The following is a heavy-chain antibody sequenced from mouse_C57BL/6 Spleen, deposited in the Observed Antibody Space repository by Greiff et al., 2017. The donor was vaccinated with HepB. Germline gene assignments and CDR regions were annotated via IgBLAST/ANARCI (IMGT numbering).Heavy chain of an antibody. Sequence: VQLQQSGPELVKPGASVKISCKASGYAFSSSWMNWVKQRPGKGLEWIGRIYPGDGDTNYNGKFKGKATLTADKSSSTAYMQLSSLTSEDSAVYFCARHGGYAYAMDYWGQGTSVTVSS. V-gene: IGHV1-82*01. CDR3: ARHGGYAYAMDY. D-gene: IGHD2-2*01. J-gene: IGHJ4*01. CDR1: GYAFSSSW. CDR2: IYPGDGDT.